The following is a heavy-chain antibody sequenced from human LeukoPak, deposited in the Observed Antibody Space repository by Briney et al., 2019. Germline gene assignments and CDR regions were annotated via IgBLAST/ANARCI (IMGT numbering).Heavy chain of an antibody. CDR2: IYYSGST. J-gene: IGHJ4*02. D-gene: IGHD3-3*01. V-gene: IGHV4-39*01. Sequence: SSETLSLPCTVSGGSISSSSYYWGWIRQPPGKGLEWIGSIYYSGSTYYNPSLKSRVTISVDTSKNQFSLKLSSVTAADTAVYYCARLEAYWGQGTVVTDSS. CDR3: ARLEAY. CDR1: GGSISSSSYY.